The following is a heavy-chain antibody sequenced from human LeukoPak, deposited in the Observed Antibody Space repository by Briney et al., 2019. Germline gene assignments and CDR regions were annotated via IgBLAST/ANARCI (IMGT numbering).Heavy chain of an antibody. V-gene: IGHV3-9*01. D-gene: IGHD4-23*01. Sequence: GGSLRLSCAASGFTFDDYAMHRVRQAPGKGLEWVSGISWNSGSIDYADSVKGRFTISRDNAKNSLYLQMNSLRAEDTAFYYCAKAEGFFGGHYDHWGQGTLVTVSS. CDR1: GFTFDDYA. J-gene: IGHJ5*02. CDR2: ISWNSGSI. CDR3: AKAEGFFGGHYDH.